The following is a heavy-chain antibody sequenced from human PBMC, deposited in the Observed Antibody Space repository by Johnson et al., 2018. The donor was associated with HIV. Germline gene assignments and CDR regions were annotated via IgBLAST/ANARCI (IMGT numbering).Heavy chain of an antibody. CDR1: DFTVGSIY. D-gene: IGHD6-6*01. Sequence: MLLVEYGGGLVQPGGSLRLSCAASDFTVGSIYMSWVRQAPGKGLEWVANIKQDGSEKYYVDSVKGRFTISRDNAKNSLHLQMNSLRAEDTAVYFCARVRRQLVRLSAFDIWGQGTLVTVSS. CDR2: IKQDGSEK. V-gene: IGHV3-7*01. J-gene: IGHJ3*02. CDR3: ARVRRQLVRLSAFDI.